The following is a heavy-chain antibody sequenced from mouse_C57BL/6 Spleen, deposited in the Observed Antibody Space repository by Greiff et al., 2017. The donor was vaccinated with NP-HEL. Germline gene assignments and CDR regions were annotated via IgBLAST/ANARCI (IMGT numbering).Heavy chain of an antibody. CDR2: ISGGGGNT. V-gene: IGHV5-9*01. CDR1: GFTFSSYT. Sequence: EVQGVESGGGLVKPGGSLKLSCAASGFTFSSYTMSWVRQTPEKRLEWVATISGGGGNTYYPDSVKGRFTISRDNAKNTMYLQMSSLRSEDTALYYCARQDYGSSLYAMDYWGQGTSVTVSS. D-gene: IGHD1-1*01. CDR3: ARQDYGSSLYAMDY. J-gene: IGHJ4*01.